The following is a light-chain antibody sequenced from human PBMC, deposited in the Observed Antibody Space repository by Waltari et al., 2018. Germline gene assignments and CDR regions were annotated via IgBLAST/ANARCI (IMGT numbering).Light chain of an antibody. V-gene: IGLV3-1*01. CDR2: HDT. CDR3: QAWDSSTVV. Sequence: SYEVSQSPSVSVSPGQTATITCSGDKLGDRYSYWYQQKPGQSPVLVIYHDTKRPSGIPERFSGSTSGDTATLTISGTQAMDEADYFCQAWDSSTVVFGGGTRLTVL. J-gene: IGLJ2*01. CDR1: KLGDRY.